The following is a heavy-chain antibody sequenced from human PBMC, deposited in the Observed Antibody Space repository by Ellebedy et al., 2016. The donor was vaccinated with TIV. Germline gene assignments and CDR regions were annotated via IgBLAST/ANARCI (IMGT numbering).Heavy chain of an antibody. D-gene: IGHD3-22*01. CDR2: INKGSSLI. CDR3: VRWGDYEGWDL. V-gene: IGHV3-21*06. J-gene: IGHJ5*02. Sequence: GESLKISCGGSGFNFGSYSINWVRQAPGQGLEWISYINKGSSLIYYADSVKGRFTISRDNSRNSAYLEMNSLRAEDSGVYYCVRWGDYEGWDLWGQGTLATVSS. CDR1: GFNFGSYS.